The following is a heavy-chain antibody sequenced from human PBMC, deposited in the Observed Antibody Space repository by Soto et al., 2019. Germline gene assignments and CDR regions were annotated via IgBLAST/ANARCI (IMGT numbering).Heavy chain of an antibody. V-gene: IGHV3-23*01. CDR3: AYSSTPFDY. CDR2: ISGSGGST. CDR1: GFSISSYA. J-gene: IGHJ4*02. D-gene: IGHD6-13*01. Sequence: PGRSLRLARAASGFSISSYAMSWVRQAPGKGLEWVSAISGSGGSTYYADSVKGRFTISRDNSKNTLYLQMNSLRAEDTAVYYCAYSSTPFDYWGQGTLVSVSS.